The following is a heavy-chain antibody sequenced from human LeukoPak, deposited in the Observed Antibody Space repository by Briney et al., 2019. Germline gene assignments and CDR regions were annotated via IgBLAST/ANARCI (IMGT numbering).Heavy chain of an antibody. CDR1: GGSFTAYY. CDR2: INHSGST. CDR3: ARAALQLERRPFDY. J-gene: IGHJ4*02. D-gene: IGHD1-1*01. Sequence: PSETLSLTCAVYGGSFTAYYWSWIRQPPGKGLEWIGEINHSGSTNYNSSLKSRVTISVDTSKNQFSLKLSSVTAADTAIYYCARAALQLERRPFDYWGQGTLVTVSS. V-gene: IGHV4-34*01.